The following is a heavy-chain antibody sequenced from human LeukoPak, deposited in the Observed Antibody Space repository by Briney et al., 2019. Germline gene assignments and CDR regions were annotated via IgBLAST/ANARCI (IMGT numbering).Heavy chain of an antibody. CDR1: GFTFSSYE. V-gene: IGHV3-48*03. J-gene: IGHJ3*02. D-gene: IGHD4-17*01. Sequence: PGGPLRLSCAASGFTFSSYEMNWVRQAPGKGLEWVSYISSSGSTIYYADSVKGRFTISRDNAKNSLYLQMNSLRAEDTAVYYCARDSSRMIVTMTTSNDAFDIWGQGTMVTVSS. CDR2: ISSSGSTI. CDR3: ARDSSRMIVTMTTSNDAFDI.